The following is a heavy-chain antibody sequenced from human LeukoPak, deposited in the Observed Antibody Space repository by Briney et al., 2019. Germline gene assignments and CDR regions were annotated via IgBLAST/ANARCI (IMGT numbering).Heavy chain of an antibody. J-gene: IGHJ4*02. CDR1: GFTFSNAW. V-gene: IGHV3-15*01. D-gene: IGHD3-22*01. Sequence: PGGSLRLSCAASGFTFSNAWMSWVRQAPGKGLEWVGRIKSKVDGATTDYAAPVKGRFIISRDDSKNTLYLQMNSLKTEDTAAYYCTTYSSDRGWNWGQGTLVTVSS. CDR2: IKSKVDGATT. CDR3: TTYSSDRGWN.